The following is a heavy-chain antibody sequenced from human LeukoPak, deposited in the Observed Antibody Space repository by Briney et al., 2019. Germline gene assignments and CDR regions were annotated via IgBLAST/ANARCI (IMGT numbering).Heavy chain of an antibody. CDR2: SSAYNGDT. J-gene: IGHJ5*02. CDR3: AREGCSSTRGLCWFDP. D-gene: IGHD2-2*01. V-gene: IGHV1-18*01. Sequence: GASVKVSCKASGYTFTDFGISWVRQAPGQGLEWMGWSSAYNGDTKYAQKFQGRVTMTTDTSTSTAYMELRSLRSEDTAVYYCAREGCSSTRGLCWFDPWGQGTLVTVSS. CDR1: GYTFTDFG.